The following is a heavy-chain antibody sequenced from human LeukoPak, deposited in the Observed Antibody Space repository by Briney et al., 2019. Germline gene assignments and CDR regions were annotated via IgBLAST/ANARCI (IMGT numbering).Heavy chain of an antibody. D-gene: IGHD3-10*01. Sequence: SGTLSLTCAVSGGSISSSNWWSWVRQPPGKGLEWIGEIYHSGSTNYNPSLKSRVTISVDKSKNQFSLKLSSVTAADTAVYYCARDQSGRGSGSYPYYFDYWGQGTLVTASS. CDR1: GGSISSSNW. J-gene: IGHJ4*02. V-gene: IGHV4-4*02. CDR2: IYHSGST. CDR3: ARDQSGRGSGSYPYYFDY.